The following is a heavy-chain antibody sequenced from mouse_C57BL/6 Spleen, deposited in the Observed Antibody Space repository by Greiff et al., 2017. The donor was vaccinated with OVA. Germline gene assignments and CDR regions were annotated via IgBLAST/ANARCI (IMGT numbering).Heavy chain of an antibody. J-gene: IGHJ2*01. CDR3: ARGDYGSRSYFDY. V-gene: IGHV1-85*01. D-gene: IGHD1-1*01. CDR2: IYPRDGST. Sequence: QVQLQQSGPELVKPGASVKVSCKASGYTFTSYDINWVKQRPGQGLEWIGWIYPRDGSTKYNEKFKGKATLTVDTSSSTAYMELHSLTSEDSAVYFCARGDYGSRSYFDYWGQGTTLTVSS. CDR1: GYTFTSYD.